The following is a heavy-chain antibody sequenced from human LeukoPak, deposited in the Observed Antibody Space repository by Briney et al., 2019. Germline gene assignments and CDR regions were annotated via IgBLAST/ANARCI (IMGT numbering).Heavy chain of an antibody. V-gene: IGHV1-2*04. J-gene: IGHJ5*02. CDR3: ARGATVTTTGGFNWFDP. CDR1: GYTFTGYY. CDR2: INPNSGGT. Sequence: GASVKVSCKASGYTFTGYYMHWVRQAPGQGLEWMGWINPNSGGTNYAQKFQGWVTMTRDTSISTAYMELSRLRSEDTAVYYCARGATVTTTGGFNWFDPWGQGTLVTVSS. D-gene: IGHD4-17*01.